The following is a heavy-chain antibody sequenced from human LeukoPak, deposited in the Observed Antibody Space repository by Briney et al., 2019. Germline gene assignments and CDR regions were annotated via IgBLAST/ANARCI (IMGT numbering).Heavy chain of an antibody. Sequence: PGGSLRLSCAASGFTVSGNHMSWVRQSPEKGLEWVAIIESSGDTVYANSVKGRFTISRDNSKNTVSLQLNSLRAEDTAMYYCARATYSRYWYFDPWGRGTLVTVSS. D-gene: IGHD1-26*01. V-gene: IGHV3-66*01. CDR2: IESSGDT. CDR1: GFTVSGNH. CDR3: ARATYSRYWYFDP. J-gene: IGHJ2*01.